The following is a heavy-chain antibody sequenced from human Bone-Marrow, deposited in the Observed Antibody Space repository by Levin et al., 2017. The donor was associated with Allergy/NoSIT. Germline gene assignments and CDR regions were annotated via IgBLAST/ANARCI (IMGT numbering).Heavy chain of an antibody. CDR3: VKGVYDYDGMEGIYSFDS. V-gene: IGHV3-23*01. Sequence: PGGSLRLSCAASGFAFGNYAMNWVRQAPGKGLEWVSGIRASSAETHYVDSVKGRLIISRDNSKNMLFLQMKSLRVEDTAVYYCVKGVYDYDGMEGIYSFDSWGQGTLVTVSS. J-gene: IGHJ4*02. CDR2: IRASSAET. CDR1: GFAFGNYA. D-gene: IGHD4-23*01.